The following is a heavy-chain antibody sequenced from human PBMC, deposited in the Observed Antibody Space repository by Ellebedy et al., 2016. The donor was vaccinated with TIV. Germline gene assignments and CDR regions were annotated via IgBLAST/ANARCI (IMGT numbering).Heavy chain of an antibody. CDR2: ISYDGSNK. V-gene: IGHV3-30-3*01. Sequence: GESLKISCAASGFTFSSYAMHWVRQAPGKGLEWVAVISYDGSNKHYADSVKGRFTISRENSKNTLYLQINSLRAEETAVYYFAKTDCTNGVCYLYYYGMDVWGQGTTVTVSS. J-gene: IGHJ6*02. CDR1: GFTFSSYA. D-gene: IGHD2-8*01. CDR3: AKTDCTNGVCYLYYYGMDV.